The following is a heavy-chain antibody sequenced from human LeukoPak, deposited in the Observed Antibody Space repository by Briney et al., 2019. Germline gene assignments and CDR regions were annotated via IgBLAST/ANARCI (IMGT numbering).Heavy chain of an antibody. CDR2: IYYSGST. D-gene: IGHD7-27*01. Sequence: SETLSLTCTVSGGSLSSYYWSWLRQPPGKGLEWIGYIYYSGSTNYNPSLKSRVTISVDTSKNQFSLKLSSVTAADTAVYYCARDLRSQLGNDAFDIWGQGTMVTVSS. J-gene: IGHJ3*02. CDR1: GGSLSSYY. V-gene: IGHV4-59*01. CDR3: ARDLRSQLGNDAFDI.